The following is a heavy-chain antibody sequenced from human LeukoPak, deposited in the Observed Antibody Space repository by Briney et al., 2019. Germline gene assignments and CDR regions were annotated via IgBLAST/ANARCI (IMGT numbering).Heavy chain of an antibody. CDR1: GGSISSGDYY. Sequence: SETLSLTCTVSGGSISSGDYYWSWIRQPPGKGLEWIGYIYYSGSTYYNPSLKSRVTISVDTSKNQFSLKLSSVTAADTAVYYCAREPRYNWNDAREALDIWGPGTMVTVSS. CDR2: IYYSGST. CDR3: AREPRYNWNDAREALDI. V-gene: IGHV4-30-4*08. D-gene: IGHD1-1*01. J-gene: IGHJ3*02.